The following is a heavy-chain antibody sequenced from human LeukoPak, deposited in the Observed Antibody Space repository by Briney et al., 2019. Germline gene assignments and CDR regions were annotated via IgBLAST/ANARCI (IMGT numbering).Heavy chain of an antibody. J-gene: IGHJ6*04. Sequence: PGGSLRLSCAASGFTFSDYYMSWIRQAPGKGLEWVSYISSSSSYTNYADSVKGRFTISRDNAENSMYLQMNSLRAEDTAVYFCARALGVTPPYYFSYGMDVWGKGATVTVSS. CDR3: ARALGVTPPYYFSYGMDV. CDR2: ISSSSSYT. D-gene: IGHD2-21*02. CDR1: GFTFSDYY. V-gene: IGHV3-11*05.